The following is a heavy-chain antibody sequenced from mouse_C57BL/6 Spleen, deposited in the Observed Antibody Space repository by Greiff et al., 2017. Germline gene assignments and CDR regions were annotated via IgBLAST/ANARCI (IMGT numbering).Heavy chain of an antibody. CDR1: GYTFTGYW. CDR3: ARSTNGYFDV. J-gene: IGHJ1*03. V-gene: IGHV1-9*01. Sequence: QVQLKESGAELMKPGASVKLSCKASGYTFTGYWLEWVKQRPGHGLEWIGEIIPGSGSTNYNEKFKGKATFTADTSSNTAYMQLSSLTTKDSTIYYCARSTNGYFDVWGKGTAVTVSS. D-gene: IGHD2-1*01. CDR2: IIPGSGST.